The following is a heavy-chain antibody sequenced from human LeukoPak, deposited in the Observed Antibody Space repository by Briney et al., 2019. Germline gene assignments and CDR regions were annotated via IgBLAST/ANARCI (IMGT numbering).Heavy chain of an antibody. Sequence: GGSLRLSCAASGFMFSSNWMSWVRLAPGKGLEWVANIKEDGTETYYVDSVKGRFTISRDNAKNTLYLQMNSLRVEDTAVYYCATPGHGCFHYNFDYWGPGTLVTVSS. J-gene: IGHJ4*02. V-gene: IGHV3-7*03. CDR2: IKEDGTET. CDR1: GFMFSSNW. D-gene: IGHD3-10*01. CDR3: ATPGHGCFHYNFDY.